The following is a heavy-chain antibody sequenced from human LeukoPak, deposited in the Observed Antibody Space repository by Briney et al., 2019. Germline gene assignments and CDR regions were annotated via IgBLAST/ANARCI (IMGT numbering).Heavy chain of an antibody. D-gene: IGHD1-26*01. Sequence: GASLKISCKGSGSRFTSYWIGWVRQMRGKGLEWMGIIYPGDSDTRYSPSLQGQVTISADKSISTAYLQWRSQKASDTAMCQCARREYSGSSFDYWGQGNRVTGSS. CDR1: GSRFTSYW. CDR3: ARREYSGSSFDY. J-gene: IGHJ4*02. V-gene: IGHV5-51*01. CDR2: IYPGDSDT.